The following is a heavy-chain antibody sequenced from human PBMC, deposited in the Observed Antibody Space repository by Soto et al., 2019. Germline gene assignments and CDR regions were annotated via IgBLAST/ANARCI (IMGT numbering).Heavy chain of an antibody. Sequence: GASVKVSCKASGYTFTGYYMHWVRQAPGQGLEWMGWINPNSGGTNYAQKFQGRVTMTRDTSISTAYMELSRLRSDDTAVYYCAREPRYYDFWSGRLGLDYWGQGTLVTVSS. CDR1: GYTFTGYY. J-gene: IGHJ4*02. V-gene: IGHV1-2*02. D-gene: IGHD3-3*01. CDR2: INPNSGGT. CDR3: AREPRYYDFWSGRLGLDY.